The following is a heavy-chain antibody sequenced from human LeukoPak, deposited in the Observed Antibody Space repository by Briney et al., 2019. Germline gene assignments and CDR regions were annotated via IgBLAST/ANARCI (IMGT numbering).Heavy chain of an antibody. CDR2: ISSGSSYI. Sequence: GGSLRLSCAASGLTFSIYSMNWVRQAPGKGLGWVSSISSGSSYIYYADSVKGRFTISRDNAKNSLYLQMNSLRAEDTAVYYCARDHWVGAAGDYYYMDVWGKGTTVTVSS. D-gene: IGHD2-15*01. CDR3: ARDHWVGAAGDYYYMDV. V-gene: IGHV3-21*01. CDR1: GLTFSIYS. J-gene: IGHJ6*03.